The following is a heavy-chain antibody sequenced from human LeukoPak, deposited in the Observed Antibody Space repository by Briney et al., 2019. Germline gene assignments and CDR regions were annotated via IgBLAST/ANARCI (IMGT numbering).Heavy chain of an antibody. V-gene: IGHV3-74*01. CDR1: GFTFSSYA. D-gene: IGHD3-10*01. J-gene: IGHJ4*02. CDR3: TYYDSARGH. CDR2: IKNDASRT. Sequence: PGGSVRLSCSASGFTFSSYAMHWVRQAPGKGLVWVSHIKNDASRTDYADSVKGRFTISRDNAKNTLYLQMNSLRAEDTAVYYCTYYDSARGHWGQGTLVTVYS.